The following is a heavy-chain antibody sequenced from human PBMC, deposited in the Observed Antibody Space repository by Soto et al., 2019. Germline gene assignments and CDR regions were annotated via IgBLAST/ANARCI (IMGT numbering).Heavy chain of an antibody. CDR3: ARGCSCGSCHSGAFDI. CDR2: IYPGDSDT. CDR1: GYSFTSYW. J-gene: IGHJ3*02. Sequence: GESLKISCKGSGYSFTSYWIGWVRQMPGKGLEWMGIIYPGDSDTRYSPSFQGQVTISADKSISTAYLQWSSLKASDTAMYYCARGCSCGSCHSGAFDIWGQGTMVTVSS. V-gene: IGHV5-51*01. D-gene: IGHD2-15*01.